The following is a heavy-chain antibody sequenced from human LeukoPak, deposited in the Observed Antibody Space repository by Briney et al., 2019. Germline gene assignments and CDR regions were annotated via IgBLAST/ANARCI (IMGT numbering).Heavy chain of an antibody. CDR2: IYYSGST. CDR3: ARYSSSVLAAGGTSRWFDP. Sequence: PSETLPLTCTVSGGSISSYYWSWIRQPPGKGLEWIGYIYYSGSTNYNPSLKSRVTISVDTSKNQFSLRLSSVTAADTAIYYCARYSSSVLAAGGTSRWFDPWGQGTLVTVSS. D-gene: IGHD6-13*01. CDR1: GGSISSYY. V-gene: IGHV4-59*08. J-gene: IGHJ5*02.